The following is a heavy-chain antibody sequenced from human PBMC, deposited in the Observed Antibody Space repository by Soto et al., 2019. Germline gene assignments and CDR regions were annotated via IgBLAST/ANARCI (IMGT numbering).Heavy chain of an antibody. CDR1: GGTFSSYA. D-gene: IGHD6-6*01. V-gene: IGHV1-69*13. J-gene: IGHJ6*02. Sequence: SVKVSCKASGGTFSSYAISWVRQAPGQGLEWMGGIIPIFGTANYAQKFQGRVTITADESTSTAYMELSSLRSEDTAVYYCARDKFPSIAAPTYYYYGMDVWGQGTTVTVS. CDR2: IIPIFGTA. CDR3: ARDKFPSIAAPTYYYYGMDV.